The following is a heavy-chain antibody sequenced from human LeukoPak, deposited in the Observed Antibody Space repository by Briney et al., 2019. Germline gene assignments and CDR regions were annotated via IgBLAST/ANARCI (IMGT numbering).Heavy chain of an antibody. Sequence: ASVKVSCKVSGYTLTELSMHWVQQAPGKGLEWMGGFDPEDGETIYAQKFQGRVTMTRDTSTSTVYMELSSLRSEDTAVYYCARDSVTLKYCSSTSCFPDYWGQGTLVTVSS. CDR1: GYTLTELS. J-gene: IGHJ4*02. CDR3: ARDSVTLKYCSSTSCFPDY. CDR2: FDPEDGET. D-gene: IGHD2-2*01. V-gene: IGHV1-24*01.